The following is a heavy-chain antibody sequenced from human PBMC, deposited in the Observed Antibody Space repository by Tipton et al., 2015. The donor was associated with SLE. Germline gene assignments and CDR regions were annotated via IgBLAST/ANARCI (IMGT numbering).Heavy chain of an antibody. D-gene: IGHD3/OR15-3a*01. CDR1: GGSISSSSYY. CDR2: IYHSGST. J-gene: IGHJ2*01. CDR3: ARDGRGWTGDIRDWFFDL. Sequence: TLSLTCTVSGGSISSSSYYWGWIRQPPGKGLEWIGSIYHSGSTYYNPSLKSRVTISVDTSKNQFSLKLSSVTAADSAVYYCARDGRGWTGDIRDWFFDLWGRGTLVTVSS. V-gene: IGHV4-39*07.